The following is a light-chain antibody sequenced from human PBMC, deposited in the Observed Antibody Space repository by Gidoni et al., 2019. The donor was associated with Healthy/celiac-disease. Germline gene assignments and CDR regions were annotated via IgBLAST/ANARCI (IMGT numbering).Light chain of an antibody. CDR2: DAS. J-gene: IGKJ1*01. CDR3: QQRSNWPRT. Sequence: IVFTQSPATLSLSPGERATLSCRASQSVSSYLAWYQQKPGQAPRLLIYDASNRATGIPARFSGSGSGTDFTLTISSLEPEDFAVYYCQQRSNWPRTFGQXTKVEIK. V-gene: IGKV3-11*01. CDR1: QSVSSY.